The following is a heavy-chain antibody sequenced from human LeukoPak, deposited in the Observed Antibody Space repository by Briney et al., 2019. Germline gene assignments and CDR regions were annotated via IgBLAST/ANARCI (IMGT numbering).Heavy chain of an antibody. D-gene: IGHD5-18*01. V-gene: IGHV4-34*01. CDR1: GGSFSGYY. J-gene: IGHJ4*02. CDR2: INHSGST. Sequence: SETLSLTCAVYGGSFSGYYWSWIRQPPGKGLEGIGEINHSGSTNYNPSLKSRVTISVETSKNQFSLKLSAVTAADTAVYYCARGRLGYSYGFGFDYWGQGTLVTVSS. CDR3: ARGRLGYSYGFGFDY.